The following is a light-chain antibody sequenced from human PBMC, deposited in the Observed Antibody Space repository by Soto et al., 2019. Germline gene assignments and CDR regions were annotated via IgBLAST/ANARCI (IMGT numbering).Light chain of an antibody. Sequence: VFTQSRATRPLSPCERASLCFRGGSRLTHSFLAWYQQRPGQAPRLLIYDTSSRASGIPDRFSGSGSGTGFTLTISRLESEDFAVFYCQQYGTCQLIFGSGTRLEIK. CDR3: QQYGTCQLI. J-gene: IGKJ5*01. V-gene: IGKV3D-20*02. CDR2: DTS. CDR1: SRLTHSF.